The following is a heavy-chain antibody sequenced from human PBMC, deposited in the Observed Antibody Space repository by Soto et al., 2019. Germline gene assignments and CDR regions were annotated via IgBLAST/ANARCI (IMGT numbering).Heavy chain of an antibody. CDR3: AIPRGWNYRNNNAYYGMDV. CDR2: SGSDGNDK. Sequence: QVQLVESGGGVVQPGRSQRLSCLASGFTFRSYGMHWVRQAQGKGLEWVTHSGSDGNDKQYADSVKGRFTISRDNSKNTLYLDITDLRVEATALYYSAIPRGWNYRNNNAYYGMDVWGQGTTVTVSS. D-gene: IGHD1-7*01. J-gene: IGHJ6*02. V-gene: IGHV3-33*01. CDR1: GFTFRSYG.